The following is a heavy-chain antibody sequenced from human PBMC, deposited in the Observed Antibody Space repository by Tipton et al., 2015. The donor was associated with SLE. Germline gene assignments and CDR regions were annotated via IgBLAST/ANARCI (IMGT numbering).Heavy chain of an antibody. CDR1: GGSISSSSYY. CDR2: IYYSGST. J-gene: IGHJ6*03. D-gene: IGHD2-8*01. V-gene: IGHV4-39*01. CDR3: ARHADCSNGVCLHYYMDV. Sequence: TLSLTCTVSGGSISSSSYYWGWLRQPPGKGLEWIGSIYYSGSTYYNPSLKSRVTISVDTSKNQFSLKLSSVTAADTAVYYCARHADCSNGVCLHYYMDVWGKGTTVTVSS.